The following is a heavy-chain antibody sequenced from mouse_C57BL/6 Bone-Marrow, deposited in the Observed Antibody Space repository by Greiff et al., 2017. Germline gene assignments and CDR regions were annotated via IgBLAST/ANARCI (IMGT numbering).Heavy chain of an antibody. CDR1: GYTFTSYW. J-gene: IGHJ3*01. V-gene: IGHV1-64*01. CDR3: ARGPLGLFAY. D-gene: IGHD3-3*01. Sequence: HHSGAELVKPGASVKLSCKASGYTFTSYWMHWVKQRPGQGLEWIGMIHPNSGSTNYNEKFKSKATLTVDKSSSTAYMQLSSLTSEDSAVYYCARGPLGLFAYWGQGTLVTVSA. CDR2: IHPNSGST.